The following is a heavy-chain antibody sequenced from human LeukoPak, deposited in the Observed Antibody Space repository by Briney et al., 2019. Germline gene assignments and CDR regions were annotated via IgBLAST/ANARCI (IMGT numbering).Heavy chain of an antibody. CDR3: ARYSSSNTSEYFQH. CDR2: IYHSGST. D-gene: IGHD6-13*01. CDR1: GCSISSGYY. J-gene: IGHJ1*01. Sequence: PSETLSLTCTVSGCSISSGYYWGWIRQPPGKGLEWIGSIYHSGSTYYNPSLKSRVTISVDTSKNQFSLKLSSVTAADTAVYYCARYSSSNTSEYFQHWGQGTLVTVSS. V-gene: IGHV4-38-2*02.